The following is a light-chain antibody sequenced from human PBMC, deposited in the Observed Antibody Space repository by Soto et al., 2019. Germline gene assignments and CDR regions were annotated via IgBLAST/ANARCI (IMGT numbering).Light chain of an antibody. CDR2: RSF. Sequence: QSVMTQPPSASETPGQRVTISCSGSSSNIGNNYVYWYQQIPGTAPKLLIYRSFQRPSGVPDRFSGSKSGTSASLAINGLRSEDEANYYCASWDDSLSAWVFGGGTQLTVL. CDR3: ASWDDSLSAWV. V-gene: IGLV1-47*01. J-gene: IGLJ3*02. CDR1: SSNIGNNY.